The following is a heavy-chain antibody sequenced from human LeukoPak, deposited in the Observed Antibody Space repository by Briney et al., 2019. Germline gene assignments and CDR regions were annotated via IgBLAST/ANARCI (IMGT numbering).Heavy chain of an antibody. CDR1: GGSISSYY. CDR2: IYTSGST. Sequence: SETLSLTCTVSGGSISSYYWSWIRQPAGKGLEWIGRIYTSGSTNYNPSLKSRVTMSVDTSKNQFSLKLSSVTAADTAVYYCARCDIVYYYENSAMFPRGYFDDWGRGTLVTVSS. V-gene: IGHV4-4*07. CDR3: ARCDIVYYYENSAMFPRGYFDD. J-gene: IGHJ4*02. D-gene: IGHD5/OR15-5a*01.